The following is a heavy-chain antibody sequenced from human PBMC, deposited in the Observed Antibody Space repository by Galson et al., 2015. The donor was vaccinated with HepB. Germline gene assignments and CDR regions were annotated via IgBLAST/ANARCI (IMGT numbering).Heavy chain of an antibody. CDR1: GYTFTGYY. CDR2: IIPILGIA. D-gene: IGHD3-10*01. V-gene: IGHV1-69*04. Sequence: SVKVSCKASGYTFTGYYMHWVRQAPGQGLEWMGRIIPILGIANYAQKFQGRVTITADKSTSTAYMELSSLRSEDTAVYYCARGSYGPYGMDVWGQGTTVTVSS. J-gene: IGHJ6*02. CDR3: ARGSYGPYGMDV.